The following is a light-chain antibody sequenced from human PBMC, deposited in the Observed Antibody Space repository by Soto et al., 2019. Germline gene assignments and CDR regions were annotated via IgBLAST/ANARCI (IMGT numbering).Light chain of an antibody. V-gene: IGLV1-47*01. CDR1: SSNIGINY. CDR2: RNN. Sequence: QSVLTQPPSASGTPGQRVTISCSGSSSNIGINYVYWYQQLPGTAPKLLTYRNNQRPSGVPDRFSGSKSGTSASLAISGLRSEDEADYYCAAWDDSLSGLVFGGGTKLTVL. J-gene: IGLJ3*02. CDR3: AAWDDSLSGLV.